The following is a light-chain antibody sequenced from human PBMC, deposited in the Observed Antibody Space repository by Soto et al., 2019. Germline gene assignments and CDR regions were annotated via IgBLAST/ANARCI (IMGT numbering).Light chain of an antibody. Sequence: TQMTYHHPFVCPSVRARVPLPCRASQNVGSYIKLYQQKTAKAPNLLIYETSTLQSGAPSRFSGSGSGTKFPLTIASLQPDDFATYYCQQYETFSGTFGPGNKVHIK. CDR1: QNVGSY. J-gene: IGKJ1*01. CDR3: QQYETFSGT. V-gene: IGKV1-5*01. CDR2: ETS.